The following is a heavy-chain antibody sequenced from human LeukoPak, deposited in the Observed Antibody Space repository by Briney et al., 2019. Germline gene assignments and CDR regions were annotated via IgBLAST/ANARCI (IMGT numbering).Heavy chain of an antibody. V-gene: IGHV4-34*01. CDR3: ARGPRGGYSSSWYLPIPPADY. Sequence: SETLSLTCAVYGGSFSGYYWSWIRQSPEKGLEWIGEIDQSESTNYNPSLKSRVTISVDTSKNHFSLRLSSVTAADAAVYYCARGPRGGYSSSWYLPIPPADYWGQGTLVTVSS. CDR2: IDQSEST. D-gene: IGHD6-13*01. CDR1: GGSFSGYY. J-gene: IGHJ4*02.